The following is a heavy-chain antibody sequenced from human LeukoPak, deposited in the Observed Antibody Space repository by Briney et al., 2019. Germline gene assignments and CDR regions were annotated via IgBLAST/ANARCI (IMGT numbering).Heavy chain of an antibody. CDR1: GFIFSDYG. Sequence: PGGTLRLSCAASGFIFSDYGMNWVRQAPGKGLEWIGYIYYSGSTNYNPSLKSRVTISVDTSKNQFSLKLSSVTAADTAVYYCAKDGQRWLQLRGYYMDVWGKGTTVTVSS. CDR2: IYYSGST. D-gene: IGHD5-24*01. J-gene: IGHJ6*03. V-gene: IGHV4-59*12. CDR3: AKDGQRWLQLRGYYMDV.